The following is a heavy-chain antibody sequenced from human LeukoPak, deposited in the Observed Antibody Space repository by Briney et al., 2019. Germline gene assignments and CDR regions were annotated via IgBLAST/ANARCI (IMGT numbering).Heavy chain of an antibody. Sequence: GGSLRLSCEASGFTFSSHWMHWVRQVPGKGLVWVARIRGDENEIDYADSVKGRFTISRDNAKNTLYLQMNSLRAEDTAVYYCARWPSDYCSSTSCEGVDYWGQGTLVTVSS. CDR2: IRGDENEI. J-gene: IGHJ4*02. CDR3: ARWPSDYCSSTSCEGVDY. D-gene: IGHD2-2*01. CDR1: GFTFSSHW. V-gene: IGHV3-74*01.